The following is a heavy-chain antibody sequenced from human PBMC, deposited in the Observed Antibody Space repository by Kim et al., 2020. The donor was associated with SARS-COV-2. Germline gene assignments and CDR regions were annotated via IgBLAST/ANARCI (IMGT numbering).Heavy chain of an antibody. V-gene: IGHV3-48*02. J-gene: IGHJ4*02. CDR2: ISSSSSTI. CDR1: GFTFSSYS. Sequence: GGSLRLSCAASGFTFSSYSMNWVRQAPGKGLEWVSYISSSSSTIYYADSVKGRFTISRDNAKNSLYLQMNSLRDEDTAVYYCARDPNRRYYYDSSGYPDYWGQGTLVTVSS. D-gene: IGHD3-22*01. CDR3: ARDPNRRYYYDSSGYPDY.